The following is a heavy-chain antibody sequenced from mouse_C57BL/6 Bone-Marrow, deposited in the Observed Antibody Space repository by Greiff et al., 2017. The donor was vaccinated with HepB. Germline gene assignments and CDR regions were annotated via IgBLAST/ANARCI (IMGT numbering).Heavy chain of an antibody. CDR1: GFSFNTYA. Sequence: EVQLVESGGGLVQPKGSLKLSCAASGFSFNTYAMNWVRQAPGKGLEWVARIRSKSNNYATYYADSVKDRFTISRDDSESMLYLQMNNLKTEDTAMYYCVRHNDEDYAMDYWGQGTSVTVSS. V-gene: IGHV10-1*01. J-gene: IGHJ4*01. CDR3: VRHNDEDYAMDY. D-gene: IGHD2-12*01. CDR2: IRSKSNNYAT.